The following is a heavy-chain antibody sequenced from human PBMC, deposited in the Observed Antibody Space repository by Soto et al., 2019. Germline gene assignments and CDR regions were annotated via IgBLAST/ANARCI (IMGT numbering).Heavy chain of an antibody. CDR1: GFALTTTGVG. Sequence: SGPTLVNPTQTLTLTCTFSGFALTTTGVGVGWIRQPPGKALEWLGIIYWDDDKRYSPSLKNRLTITKDTSENQVVLTLTNMDPVDTATYYCAHESAVGNYFDYGGQGTLVTVSS. D-gene: IGHD6-13*01. J-gene: IGHJ4*02. CDR2: IYWDDDK. V-gene: IGHV2-5*02. CDR3: AHESAVGNYFDY.